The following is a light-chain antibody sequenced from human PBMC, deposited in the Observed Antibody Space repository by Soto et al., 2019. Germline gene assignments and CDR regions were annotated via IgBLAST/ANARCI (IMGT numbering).Light chain of an antibody. CDR2: AAS. J-gene: IGKJ4*01. V-gene: IGKV1-39*01. CDR1: QTITTY. Sequence: DIQMTQSPSSLFASVGDSVTITCRAGQTITTYLNWYRQKPGKAPKLLIYAASSLQSGVPSRFSGSGSETEFTLTISSLQPEDFATYFCQQIYSAPLTFGGGTKVEIK. CDR3: QQIYSAPLT.